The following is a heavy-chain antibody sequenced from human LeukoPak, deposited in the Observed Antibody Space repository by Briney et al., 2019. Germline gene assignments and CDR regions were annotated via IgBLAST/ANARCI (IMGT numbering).Heavy chain of an antibody. J-gene: IGHJ4*02. CDR3: ARDRQIAY. Sequence: GGSLRRSCAASGFTFSNYWLTWVREAPGQGLEWVANIKQDGSEKHYVDSVKGRFTISRDNAKNSLYLQMNSLRAEDTAVYYCARDRQIAYWGQGTLVTVSS. V-gene: IGHV3-7*01. CDR1: GFTFSNYW. CDR2: IKQDGSEK.